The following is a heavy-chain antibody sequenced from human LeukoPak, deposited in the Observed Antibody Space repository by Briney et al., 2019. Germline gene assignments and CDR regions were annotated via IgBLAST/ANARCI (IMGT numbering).Heavy chain of an antibody. D-gene: IGHD6-19*01. CDR3: ARDRGSGWSVPYYGMDV. Sequence: SETLSLTCTVSGGSISSGGYYWSWIRQHPGKGLEWIGYIYYSGSTYYNPSLKSRVTISVDTSKNQFSLKLSSVTAAHTAVYYCARDRGSGWSVPYYGMDVWGQGTTVTVSS. CDR2: IYYSGST. J-gene: IGHJ6*02. CDR1: GGSISSGGYY. V-gene: IGHV4-31*03.